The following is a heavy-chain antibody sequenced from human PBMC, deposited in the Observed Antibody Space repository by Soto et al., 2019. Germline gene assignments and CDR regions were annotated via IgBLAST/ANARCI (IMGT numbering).Heavy chain of an antibody. D-gene: IGHD2-15*01. V-gene: IGHV3-72*01. J-gene: IGHJ6*02. CDR2: TRNKANSYTT. CDR1: GFTFNDHY. CDR3: AREHRSGPYYYGMDV. Sequence: QPWGSLRLSCAASGFTFNDHYMAGVRQAPGKGLEWVGRTRNKANSYTTEYAASVKGRFTISRDDLKSSLYLQMNSLKTEDTAVYYCAREHRSGPYYYGMDVWGHGTSVTVSS.